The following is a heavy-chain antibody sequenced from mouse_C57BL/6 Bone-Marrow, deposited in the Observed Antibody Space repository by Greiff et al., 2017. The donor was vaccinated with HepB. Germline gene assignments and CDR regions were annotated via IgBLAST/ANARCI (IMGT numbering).Heavy chain of an antibody. CDR3: TREKTHTPYYYGSRPGAMDY. D-gene: IGHD1-1*01. J-gene: IGHJ4*01. Sequence: EVQLQQSGTVLARPGASVKMSCKTSGYTFTSYWMHWVKQRPVQGLEWIGAIYPGNSDTSYNQKFKGKAKLTAVTSASTAYMELSSLTNEDSAVYYCTREKTHTPYYYGSRPGAMDYWGQGTSVTVSS. CDR1: GYTFTSYW. V-gene: IGHV1-5*01. CDR2: IYPGNSDT.